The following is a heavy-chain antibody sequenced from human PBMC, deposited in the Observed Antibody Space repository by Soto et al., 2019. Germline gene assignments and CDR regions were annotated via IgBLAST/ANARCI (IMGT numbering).Heavy chain of an antibody. J-gene: IGHJ6*02. CDR3: ARTIAAAGPYYYYYGMDV. Sequence: QVQLVESGGGVVQPGRSLRLSCAASGFTFSSYGMHWVRQAPGKGLEWVAVIWYDGSNKYYADSVKGRFTISRDNSKNTLYLQMNSLRAEDTAVYYCARTIAAAGPYYYYYGMDVWGQGTTVTVSS. CDR2: IWYDGSNK. CDR1: GFTFSSYG. V-gene: IGHV3-33*01. D-gene: IGHD6-13*01.